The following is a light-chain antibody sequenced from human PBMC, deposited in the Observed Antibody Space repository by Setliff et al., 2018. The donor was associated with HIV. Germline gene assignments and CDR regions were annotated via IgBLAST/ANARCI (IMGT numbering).Light chain of an antibody. Sequence: NFMLTQPHSVSESPGKTVTISCTRSSGSIASNYVQWYQQRPGSAPTTVIYKDNQRPSGVPDRFSGSIDSSSNSASLTISGLKTEDEADYYCQSYDSSSLYVFGTGTKVTV. CDR3: QSYDSSSLYV. V-gene: IGLV6-57*03. J-gene: IGLJ1*01. CDR2: KDN. CDR1: SGSIASNY.